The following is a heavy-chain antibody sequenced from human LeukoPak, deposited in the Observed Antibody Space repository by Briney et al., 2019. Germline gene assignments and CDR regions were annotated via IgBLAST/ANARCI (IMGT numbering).Heavy chain of an antibody. Sequence: GGSLRLSCAASGFALSSHWMTWVRQVPGRGPEWVANVNRDGSETYYLDSVKGRFTISKDNAKNSLYLQMNSLRAEDTAVYYCASWVTVPDDPTGYWGQGTLVTVSS. D-gene: IGHD4-17*01. CDR2: VNRDGSET. V-gene: IGHV3-7*01. CDR3: ASWVTVPDDPTGY. J-gene: IGHJ4*02. CDR1: GFALSSHW.